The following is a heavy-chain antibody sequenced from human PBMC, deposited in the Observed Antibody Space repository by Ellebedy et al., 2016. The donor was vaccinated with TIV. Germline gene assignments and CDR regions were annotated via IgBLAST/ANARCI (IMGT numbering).Heavy chain of an antibody. CDR1: GATFSGSA. CDR3: ARHIGYSNGPSEY. D-gene: IGHD6-19*01. Sequence: SVKVSCKASGATFSGSAVSWVRQAPGLGLKWIGGIIAIFGTTKYAQKFQGRVTITADQLTTTSHMELSDLRFEDTAIYYCARHIGYSNGPSEYWGQGSLVIVSS. J-gene: IGHJ4*02. CDR2: IIAIFGTT. V-gene: IGHV1-69*13.